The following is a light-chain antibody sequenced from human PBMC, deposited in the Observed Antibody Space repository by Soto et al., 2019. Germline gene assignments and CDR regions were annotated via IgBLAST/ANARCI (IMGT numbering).Light chain of an antibody. Sequence: QSALTQPASVSGSPGQSITISCTRTSSDVGGYTVVPWYQQHPGKAPKLIIYEGTQRPSGVSYRFSGSKSGNSASLTISGLQAEDEAFYFCCSYVGSSVIFGGGTKVTVL. CDR2: EGT. CDR1: SSDVGGYTV. CDR3: CSYVGSSVI. V-gene: IGLV2-23*01. J-gene: IGLJ2*01.